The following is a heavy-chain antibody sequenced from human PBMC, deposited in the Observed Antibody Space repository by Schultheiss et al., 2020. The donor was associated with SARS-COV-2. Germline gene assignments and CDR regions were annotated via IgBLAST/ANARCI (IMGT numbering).Heavy chain of an antibody. CDR3: AKGGSSGWYLVTGWNY. CDR1: GFTFSDYY. Sequence: GGSLRLSCAASGFTFSDYYMSWIRQAPGKGLEWVSYISSSGSTIYYADSVKGRFTISRDNAKNSLYLQMNSLRAEDTAVYYCAKGGSSGWYLVTGWNYWGQGTLVTVSS. CDR2: ISSSGSTI. J-gene: IGHJ4*02. D-gene: IGHD6-19*01. V-gene: IGHV3-11*01.